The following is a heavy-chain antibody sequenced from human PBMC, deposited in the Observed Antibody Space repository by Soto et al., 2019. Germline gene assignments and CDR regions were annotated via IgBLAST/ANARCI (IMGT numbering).Heavy chain of an antibody. CDR2: THHSGST. V-gene: IGHV4-34*01. J-gene: IGHJ4*02. Sequence: SETLSLTCTVSGGSISSYYWNWIRQSPGKGLEWVGETHHSGSTNYNPSLKGRATISLDMSKNQFSLKLSSVTAADTAIYYCARGEAYSNYPSGWGQGSLVTVSS. D-gene: IGHD4-4*01. CDR1: GGSISSYY. CDR3: ARGEAYSNYPSG.